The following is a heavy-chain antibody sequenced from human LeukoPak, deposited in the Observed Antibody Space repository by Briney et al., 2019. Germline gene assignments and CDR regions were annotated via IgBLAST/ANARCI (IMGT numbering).Heavy chain of an antibody. D-gene: IGHD1-26*01. CDR3: ARDRGGSYSAIDY. CDR1: GFTFSSYS. V-gene: IGHV3-48*04. J-gene: IGHJ4*02. CDR2: ISRSSSTI. Sequence: GGSLRLSCAASGFTFSSYSMNWVRQAPGKGLEWVSFISRSSSTIYYADSVKGRFTISRDNAKNSLYLQMNSLRAEGTAVYYCARDRGGSYSAIDYWGQGTLVTVSS.